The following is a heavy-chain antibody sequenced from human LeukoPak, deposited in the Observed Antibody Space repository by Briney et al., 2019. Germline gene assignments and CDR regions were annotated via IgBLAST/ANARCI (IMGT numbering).Heavy chain of an antibody. V-gene: IGHV3-74*01. CDR2: INTEGSST. CDR1: GFTFSSHW. D-gene: IGHD6-25*01. CDR3: VRESSYSSATVDY. J-gene: IGHJ4*02. Sequence: PGGSPRLSCAASGFTFSSHWMHWVRQAPGKGLVWVSRINTEGSSTSYADSVKGRFTISRDNAKNTLYLQMNSLRAEDTAVYYCVRESSYSSATVDYWGQGTLVTVSS.